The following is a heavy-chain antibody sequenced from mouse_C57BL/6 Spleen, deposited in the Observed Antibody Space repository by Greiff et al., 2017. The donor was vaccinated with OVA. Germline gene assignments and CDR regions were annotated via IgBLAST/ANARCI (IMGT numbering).Heavy chain of an antibody. V-gene: IGHV1-26*01. J-gene: IGHJ2*01. Sequence: EVQLQQSGPELVKPGASVKISCKASGYTFTDYYMNWVKQSHGKSLEWIGDINPNNGGTSYNQKFKGKATLTVDKSSSTAYMELRSLTSEDSAVYYCARWGYGLPYYFDYWGQGTTLTVAS. CDR1: GYTFTDYY. D-gene: IGHD1-2*01. CDR2: INPNNGGT. CDR3: ARWGYGLPYYFDY.